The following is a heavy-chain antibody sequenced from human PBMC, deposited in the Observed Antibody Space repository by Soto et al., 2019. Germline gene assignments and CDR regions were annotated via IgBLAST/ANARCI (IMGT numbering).Heavy chain of an antibody. CDR2: IYYSEST. D-gene: IGHD6-19*01. CDR3: ARGRRIAVGGSNPKSRGGNWLDP. J-gene: IGHJ5*02. V-gene: IGHV4-31*03. CDR1: GGSIRSGGYY. Sequence: QVQLQESGQVLVKNSQNLSLTCTVSGGSIRSGGYYWSWIRQHPGQGLEWIGYIYYSESTYYNTSLRSRVTRLVGTSKNKFYLQLSSVTAAATAVYYCARGRRIAVGGSNPKSRGGNWLDPWGQGTQVTVSS.